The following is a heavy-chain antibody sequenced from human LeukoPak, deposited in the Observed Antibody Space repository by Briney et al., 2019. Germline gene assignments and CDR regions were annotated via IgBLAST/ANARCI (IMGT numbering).Heavy chain of an antibody. CDR3: ARAGNYYRNWYFDL. CDR2: ISGSGGST. J-gene: IGHJ2*01. D-gene: IGHD1-26*01. CDR1: GFTFSSYA. Sequence: GGSLRLSCAASGFTFSSYAMSWVRQAPGKGLEWVSAISGSGGSTYYADSVKGRFTISRDNSKNSLYLQMKSLRAEDTAVYYCARAGNYYRNWYFDLWVRGTLVTVSS. V-gene: IGHV3-23*01.